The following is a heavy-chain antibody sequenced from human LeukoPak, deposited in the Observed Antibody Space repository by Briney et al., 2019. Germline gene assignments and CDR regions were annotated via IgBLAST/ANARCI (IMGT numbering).Heavy chain of an antibody. D-gene: IGHD3-3*01. J-gene: IGHJ6*03. V-gene: IGHV3-23*01. CDR3: AKEERITIFGVAYYYMDV. CDR1: GFTFSSYA. CDR2: ISGSGGST. Sequence: GGSLRLSCAASGFTFSSYAMSWVRQAPGKGLEWVSAISGSGGSTYYADSVKGRFTISRDNSKNTLYLQMNSLRAEDTAVYYCAKEERITIFGVAYYYMDVWGKGTTVTVSS.